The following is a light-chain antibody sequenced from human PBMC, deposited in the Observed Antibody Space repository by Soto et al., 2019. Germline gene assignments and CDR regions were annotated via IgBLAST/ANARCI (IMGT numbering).Light chain of an antibody. J-gene: IGLJ2*01. V-gene: IGLV2-11*01. CDR3: CSYAGSYTVV. Sequence: QSALTQPRSVSGSPGQSVTISCTGTSSDVGGYNYVSWYQQHPGKAPKLMIYDVSKRPSGVPDRFSGSKSGNTASLTISGLQAGDEADCYCCSYAGSYTVVFGGGTKLTVL. CDR1: SSDVGGYNY. CDR2: DVS.